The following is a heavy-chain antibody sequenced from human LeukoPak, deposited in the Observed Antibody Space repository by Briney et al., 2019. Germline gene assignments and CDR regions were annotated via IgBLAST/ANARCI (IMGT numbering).Heavy chain of an antibody. D-gene: IGHD1-26*01. J-gene: IGHJ5*02. CDR3: AKVEVSGAGGELDP. V-gene: IGHV3-23*01. CDR1: GFTFSSYA. CDR2: ISGSGGST. Sequence: TGGSLRLSCAASGFTFSSYAMSWVRQAPGKGLEWVSAISGSGGSTYYADSVKGRFTISRDNSKNTLYLQMNSLRAEDTAVYYCAKVEVSGAGGELDPWGQGTLFTVSS.